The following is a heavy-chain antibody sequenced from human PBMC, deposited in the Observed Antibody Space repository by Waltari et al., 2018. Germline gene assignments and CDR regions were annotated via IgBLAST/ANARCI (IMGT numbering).Heavy chain of an antibody. CDR3: ARDTTPDILWPNWFDP. V-gene: IGHV1-69*01. D-gene: IGHD2-21*01. Sequence: QVQLVQSGAEVKKPGASVKVSCKASGYTFTSYDINWVRQATGQGLEWMGGIIPIFGTANYAQKFQGRVTITTDESTSTAYMELSSLRSEDTAVYYCARDTTPDILWPNWFDPWGQGTLVTVSS. J-gene: IGHJ5*02. CDR1: GYTFTSYD. CDR2: IIPIFGTA.